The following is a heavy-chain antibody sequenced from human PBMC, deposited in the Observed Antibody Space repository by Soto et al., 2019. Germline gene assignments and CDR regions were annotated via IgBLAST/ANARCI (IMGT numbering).Heavy chain of an antibody. CDR2: ISGSGGST. Sequence: GGSLRLSCAASGFTFSSYAMSWVRQAPGKGLEWVSAISGSGGSTYYADSVKGRFTISRDNSKNTLYLQMNSLRAEDTAVYYCAKDGSGGYWYQPLLPSFFRCDYWGQGTLVTVSS. J-gene: IGHJ4*02. D-gene: IGHD2-15*01. CDR1: GFTFSSYA. V-gene: IGHV3-23*01. CDR3: AKDGSGGYWYQPLLPSFFRCDY.